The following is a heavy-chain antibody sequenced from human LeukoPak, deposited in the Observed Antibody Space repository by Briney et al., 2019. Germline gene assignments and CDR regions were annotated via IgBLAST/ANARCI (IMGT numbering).Heavy chain of an antibody. Sequence: PSETLSLTCTVSGGSFSSGSYYWRWIRQPPGKGLEWVGYTYYSGSTNYNPSLKSRVTISVDTSKNQFSLKLGSVTAADTAVYYCARGGSMTTVTTWGLAHGVFDYWGQGTLVTVSS. D-gene: IGHD4-17*01. J-gene: IGHJ4*02. V-gene: IGHV4-61*01. CDR3: ARGGSMTTVTTWGLAHGVFDY. CDR1: GGSFSSGSYY. CDR2: TYYSGST.